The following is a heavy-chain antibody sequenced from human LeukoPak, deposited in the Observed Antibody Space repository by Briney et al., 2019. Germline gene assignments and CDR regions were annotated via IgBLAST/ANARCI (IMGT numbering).Heavy chain of an antibody. CDR2: VSGSGEST. J-gene: IGHJ4*02. V-gene: IGHV3-23*01. D-gene: IGHD6-6*01. CDR1: GFSFSDYA. Sequence: GTLRLSCAASGFSFSDYAVSWVRQAPGKGLEWVSSVSGSGESTYYADSVKGRFTIFRSHSSNTVFLQMNSLRAEDAALYYCAKDLSLHVSSASAFDSWGQGTLVTVSS. CDR3: AKDLSLHVSSASAFDS.